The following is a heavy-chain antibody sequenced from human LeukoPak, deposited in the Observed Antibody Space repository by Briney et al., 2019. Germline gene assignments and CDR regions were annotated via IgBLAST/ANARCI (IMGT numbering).Heavy chain of an antibody. Sequence: GGSLRLSFAASGFTFSSYSMNWVRQAPGKGLGWVSSISSSSSYIYYADSVKGRFTISRDNAKNSLYLQMNSLRAEDTAVYYFAIIEYSSWDAFDIWGRGTMVTVSS. CDR1: GFTFSSYS. CDR2: ISSSSSYI. J-gene: IGHJ3*02. V-gene: IGHV3-21*01. CDR3: AIIEYSSWDAFDI. D-gene: IGHD6-6*01.